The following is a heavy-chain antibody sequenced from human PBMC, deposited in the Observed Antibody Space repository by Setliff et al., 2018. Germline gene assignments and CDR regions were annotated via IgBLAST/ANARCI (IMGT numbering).Heavy chain of an antibody. J-gene: IGHJ4*02. CDR1: GGTFA. V-gene: IGHV3-30-3*01. D-gene: IGHD2-15*01. Sequence: PGESLKISCQASGGTFAITWVRQAPGKGLEWVAVIWDDGGNKYHADSVKGRFTISRDNSKNTLYLQMNSLRPEDTAVYYCARTCSGSGCYAGLESWGQGTPVTVSS. CDR3: ARTCSGSGCYAGLES. CDR2: IWDDGGNK.